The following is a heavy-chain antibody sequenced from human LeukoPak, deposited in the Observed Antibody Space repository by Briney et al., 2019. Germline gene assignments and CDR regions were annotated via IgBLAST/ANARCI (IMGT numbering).Heavy chain of an antibody. CDR1: LYTFTNYL. D-gene: IGHD2-21*01. CDR2: TNPRGGCT. Sequence: SVKVSCKSSLYTFTNYLIHWLRQAPCQGLDWMGLTNPRGGCTGNAHRLQDRITMTTDMSSRTGYMELSNQQSEHAAVHFCARGECVGEWCLKWFDLWGEGTLVSVS. J-gene: IGHJ5*02. CDR3: ARGECVGEWCLKWFDL. V-gene: IGHV1-46*01.